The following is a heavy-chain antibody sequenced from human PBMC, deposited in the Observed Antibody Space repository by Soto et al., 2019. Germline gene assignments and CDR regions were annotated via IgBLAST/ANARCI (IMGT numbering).Heavy chain of an antibody. D-gene: IGHD6-13*01. CDR2: ISGSGGST. J-gene: IGHJ4*02. V-gene: IGHV3-23*01. CDR1: GFTFSNYA. Sequence: WGSLRLSWAASGFTFSNYAVTWVRQAPGKGLAWVSTISGSGGSTYYADSVKGRFTISRDDSKNTLYLQMNSLRAEDTAVYYCAKDQGSSWYEIDYWGQGTLVTVSS. CDR3: AKDQGSSWYEIDY.